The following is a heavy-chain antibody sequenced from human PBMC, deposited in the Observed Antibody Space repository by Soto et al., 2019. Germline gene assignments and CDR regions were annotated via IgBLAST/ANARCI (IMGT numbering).Heavy chain of an antibody. Sequence: GGSLRLSCAASGFTFSSYSRNWVRQAPGKGLECVSYISSSSSTIYYADSVKGRFTISRDNAKNSLYLQMNSLRDEDTAVYYCARAPRWYDRVLDYWGQGTLVTVYS. V-gene: IGHV3-48*02. D-gene: IGHD3-22*01. CDR2: ISSSSSTI. J-gene: IGHJ4*02. CDR3: ARAPRWYDRVLDY. CDR1: GFTFSSYS.